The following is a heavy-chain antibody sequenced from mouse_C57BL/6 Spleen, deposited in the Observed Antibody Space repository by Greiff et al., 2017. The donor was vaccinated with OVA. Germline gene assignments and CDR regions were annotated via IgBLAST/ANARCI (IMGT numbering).Heavy chain of an antibody. CDR3: ARDPIYYDYDRGFDY. V-gene: IGHV1-53*01. CDR1: GYTFTSYW. J-gene: IGHJ2*01. Sequence: QVQLQQPGPELVKPGASVKLSCKASGYTFTSYWMHWVKQRPGQGLEWIGNINPSNGGTNYNEKFKSKATLTVDKSSSTAYMQLSSLTSEDSAVYYCARDPIYYDYDRGFDYWGQGTTLTVSS. CDR2: INPSNGGT. D-gene: IGHD2-4*01.